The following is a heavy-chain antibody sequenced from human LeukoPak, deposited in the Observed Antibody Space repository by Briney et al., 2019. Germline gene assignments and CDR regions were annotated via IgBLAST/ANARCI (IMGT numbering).Heavy chain of an antibody. Sequence: GGSLRLSCAASGFTFSSYWMNWVRQAPGKGLEWVANIKQDGSEKYYVDSVKGRFTISRDNAKNSLYLQMNSLRAEDTAVYYCARDGTWFGDAFDIWGQGTMVTVSS. CDR1: GFTFSSYW. CDR2: IKQDGSEK. D-gene: IGHD3-10*01. V-gene: IGHV3-7*01. CDR3: ARDGTWFGDAFDI. J-gene: IGHJ3*02.